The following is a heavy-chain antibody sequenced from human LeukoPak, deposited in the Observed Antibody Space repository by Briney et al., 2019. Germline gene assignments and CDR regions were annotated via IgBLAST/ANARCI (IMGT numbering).Heavy chain of an antibody. CDR2: IYYSGST. V-gene: IGHV4-31*03. Sequence: SETLSLTCTVSGGSISSGGYYWSWICQHPGKGLEWIGYIYYSGSTYYNPSLKSRVTISVDTSKNQFSLKLSSVTAADTAVYYCARDSKRYYDSSGYFYYYGMDVWGQGTTVTVSS. J-gene: IGHJ6*02. CDR1: GGSISSGGYY. CDR3: ARDSKRYYDSSGYFYYYGMDV. D-gene: IGHD3-22*01.